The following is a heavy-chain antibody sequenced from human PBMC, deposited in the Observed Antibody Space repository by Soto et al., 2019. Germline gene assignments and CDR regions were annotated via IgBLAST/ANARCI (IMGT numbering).Heavy chain of an antibody. CDR1: GGSISSSSYY. CDR3: ARGDYDILTGYLSPGDY. CDR2: IYYSGST. D-gene: IGHD3-9*01. J-gene: IGHJ4*02. Sequence: SETLSLTCTVSGGSISSSSYYWGWIRQPLGKGLEWIGYIYYSGSTYYNPSLKSRATISVDTSKNQFSLKLSSVTAADTAVYYCARGDYDILTGYLSPGDYWGQGTLVTVSS. V-gene: IGHV4-39*01.